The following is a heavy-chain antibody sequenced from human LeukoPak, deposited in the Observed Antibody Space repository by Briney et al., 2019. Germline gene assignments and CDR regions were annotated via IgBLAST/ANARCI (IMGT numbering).Heavy chain of an antibody. D-gene: IGHD3-22*01. CDR2: ISSSGDAI. V-gene: IGHV3-48*03. CDR1: GFIFSSYE. J-gene: IGHJ3*01. CDR3: AREGSDYFDSSFYYGGSGFDV. Sequence: GGSLRLSCAASGFIFSSYEMNWVRQAPGKGLEWLSFISSSGDAIEYADSVKGRFTISRDNSKNSLFLQMDSLRAEDTAVYYCAREGSDYFDSSFYYGGSGFDVWGQGTRVTVSS.